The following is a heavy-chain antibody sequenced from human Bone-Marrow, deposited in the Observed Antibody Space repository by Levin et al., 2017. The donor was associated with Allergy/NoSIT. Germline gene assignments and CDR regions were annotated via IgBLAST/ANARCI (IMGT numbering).Heavy chain of an antibody. CDR3: TTDSPKVITMIVVVTIFDY. CDR2: IKSKTDGGTT. CDR1: GFTFSNAW. J-gene: IGHJ4*02. D-gene: IGHD3-22*01. Sequence: LSLTCAASGFTFSNAWMSWVRQAPGKGLEWVGRIKSKTDGGTTDYAAPVKGRFTISRDDSKNTLYLQMNSLKTEDTAVYYCTTDSPKVITMIVVVTIFDYWGQGTLVTVSS. V-gene: IGHV3-15*01.